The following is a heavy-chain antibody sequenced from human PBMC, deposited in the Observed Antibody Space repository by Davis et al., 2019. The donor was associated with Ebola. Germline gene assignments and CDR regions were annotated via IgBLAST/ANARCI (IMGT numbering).Heavy chain of an antibody. D-gene: IGHD2-15*01. CDR1: GGSISSSSYY. CDR3: ARSPVPVGYCSGGSCYRYYYYYGMDV. V-gene: IGHV4-39*07. Sequence: SETLSLTCTVSGGSISSSSYYWGWIRQPPGKGLEWIGEINHSGSTNYNPSLKSRVTISVDTSKNQFYLKLSSVTAADTAVYYCARSPVPVGYCSGGSCYRYYYYYGMDVWGQGTTVTVSS. J-gene: IGHJ6*02. CDR2: INHSGST.